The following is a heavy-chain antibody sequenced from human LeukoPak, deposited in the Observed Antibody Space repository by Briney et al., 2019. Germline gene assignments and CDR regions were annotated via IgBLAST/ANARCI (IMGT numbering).Heavy chain of an antibody. J-gene: IGHJ4*02. CDR1: GGSFSGYY. Sequence: SETLSLTCAVYGGSFSGYYWSWIRQPPGKGLEWIGEINHSGGTNYNPSVKSRVTISVDTSKNQFSLRLSSVTAADTAVYCCARGYNYWGQGTLVTVSS. CDR2: INHSGGT. CDR3: ARGYNY. V-gene: IGHV4-34*01.